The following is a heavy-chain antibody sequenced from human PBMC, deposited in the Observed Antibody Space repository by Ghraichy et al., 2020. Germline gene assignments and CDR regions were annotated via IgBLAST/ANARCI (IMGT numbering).Heavy chain of an antibody. Sequence: LSLTCAASGFTFSSYAMSWVRQAPGKGLEWVSAISGSGRTDYADSVRGRFAISRDNSKNTLYLQMDSLRVEDTAIYFCAKRKQQLVLERVFDYWGQGTLVIVSS. J-gene: IGHJ4*02. CDR1: GFTFSSYA. CDR3: AKRKQQLVLERVFDY. CDR2: ISGSGRT. V-gene: IGHV3-23*01. D-gene: IGHD6-13*01.